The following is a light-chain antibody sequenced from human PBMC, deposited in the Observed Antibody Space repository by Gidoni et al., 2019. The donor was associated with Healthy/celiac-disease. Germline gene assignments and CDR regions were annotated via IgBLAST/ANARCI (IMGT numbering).Light chain of an antibody. Sequence: DIQLTQSQSFLSASVGDRVTTTCRASPGISSYLAWYQQKPGKAPKLLIYAASTLQSGVPLRFSGSGSGTEFTLTISSLQPEDFATYYCQQLNSYRWTFGQGTKVEIK. CDR3: QQLNSYRWT. CDR1: PGISSY. CDR2: AAS. V-gene: IGKV1-9*01. J-gene: IGKJ1*01.